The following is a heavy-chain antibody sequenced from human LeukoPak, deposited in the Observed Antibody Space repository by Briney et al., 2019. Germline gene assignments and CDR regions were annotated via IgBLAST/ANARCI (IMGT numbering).Heavy chain of an antibody. V-gene: IGHV3-74*01. Sequence: PGGSLRLSCAASGFTLSNYWMHWVRQAPGKGPVWVSRINPDGSRIDYAESVRGRFTISRDSAKNTLHLQMNSLRAEDTAVYYCSRDFVGADDYWGQGTLVTVSS. CDR3: SRDFVGADDY. J-gene: IGHJ4*02. CDR1: GFTLSNYW. CDR2: INPDGSRI. D-gene: IGHD1-26*01.